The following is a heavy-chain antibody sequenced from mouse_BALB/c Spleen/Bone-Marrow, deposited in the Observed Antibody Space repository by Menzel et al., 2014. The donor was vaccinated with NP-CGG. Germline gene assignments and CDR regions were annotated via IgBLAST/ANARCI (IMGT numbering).Heavy chain of an antibody. CDR2: ISDDGGNT. J-gene: IGHJ4*01. CDR1: GFTFSDYY. CDR3: ARETGPRAMDY. Sequence: EVKLVESGGGLVKPGGSLKLSCAASGFTFSDYYMFWVRQTPEKRLEWVATISDDGGNTYYRDSVKGRLTISRDNAKNKLNLQMSSLKSEDTTTYHCARETGPRAMDYWGQGTSVTVSS. D-gene: IGHD4-1*01. V-gene: IGHV5-4*02.